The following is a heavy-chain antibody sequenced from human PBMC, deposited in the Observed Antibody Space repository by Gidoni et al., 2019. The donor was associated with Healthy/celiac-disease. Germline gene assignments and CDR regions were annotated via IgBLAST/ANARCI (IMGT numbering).Heavy chain of an antibody. CDR2: LYYSGST. V-gene: IGHV4-31*03. J-gene: IGHJ3*02. D-gene: IGHD2-15*01. CDR3: ARGAGGGNAFDI. Sequence: QVQLQESGPGLVKPSQTLSLTCTVPGGSSSSGGYYWRRIRQHPGKGLAWIGYLYYSGSTYYNPSLKSRVTISVDTSKNQFSLKLSSVTAADTAVYYCARGAGGGNAFDIWGQGTMVTVSS. CDR1: GGSSSSGGYY.